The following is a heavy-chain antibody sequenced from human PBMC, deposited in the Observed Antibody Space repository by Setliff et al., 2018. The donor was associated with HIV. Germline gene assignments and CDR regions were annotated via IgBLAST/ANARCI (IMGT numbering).Heavy chain of an antibody. CDR1: GGSISSGSFY. CDR2: IYYIGST. Sequence: SETLSLTCTVSGGSISSGSFYWGWIRQPPGKGLELIGSIYYIGSTSYNPSLKSRVTISVDTSKKQFSLKLNSVTAADSAIYYCAATYCRGGGRDCPQMYDYWGQGSLVTVSS. D-gene: IGHD2-15*01. J-gene: IGHJ4*02. V-gene: IGHV4-39*07. CDR3: AATYCRGGGRDCPQMYDY.